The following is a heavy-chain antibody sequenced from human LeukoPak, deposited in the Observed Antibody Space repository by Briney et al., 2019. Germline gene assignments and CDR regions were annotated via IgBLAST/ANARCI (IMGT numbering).Heavy chain of an antibody. Sequence: RASVKVSCKASGYTFTGYYMHWVRQAPGQGLEWMGWINPNSGGTNYAQKFQGRVTMTRDTSISTAYMELSRLRSDDTAVYYCARDGGSGTKNAFDIWGQGTMVTVSS. CDR1: GYTFTGYY. V-gene: IGHV1-2*02. D-gene: IGHD3-10*01. J-gene: IGHJ3*02. CDR3: ARDGGSGTKNAFDI. CDR2: INPNSGGT.